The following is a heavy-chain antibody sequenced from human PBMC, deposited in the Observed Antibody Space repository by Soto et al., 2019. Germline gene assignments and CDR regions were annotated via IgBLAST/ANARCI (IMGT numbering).Heavy chain of an antibody. J-gene: IGHJ6*02. Sequence: GVSVKVSFKASGYTFTSYYMQWGRQAPGQGLGWMAMINPSGGSTIYAQKFKGRVTMTRDTSTSTVYMDLSSLRSEDTAVYYCARSRGSSSWYYYGMDVWGQGTTVTVSS. CDR1: GYTFTSYY. CDR3: ARSRGSSSWYYYGMDV. D-gene: IGHD6-13*01. CDR2: INPSGGST. V-gene: IGHV1-46*01.